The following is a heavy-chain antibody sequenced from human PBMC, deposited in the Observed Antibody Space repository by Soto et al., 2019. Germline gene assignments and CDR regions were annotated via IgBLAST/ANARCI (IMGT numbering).Heavy chain of an antibody. V-gene: IGHV4-34*01. Sequence: SETLSLTCAVYGGSFSGYYWSWIRQPPGKGLEWIGEINHSGSTNYNPSLKSRVTISVETSKNQFSLKLSSVTAADTAVYYCARGRNLQRGKIYYYYYMDVWGKGTTVTVSS. CDR3: ARGRNLQRGKIYYYYYMDV. CDR1: GGSFSGYY. J-gene: IGHJ6*03. D-gene: IGHD1-7*01. CDR2: INHSGST.